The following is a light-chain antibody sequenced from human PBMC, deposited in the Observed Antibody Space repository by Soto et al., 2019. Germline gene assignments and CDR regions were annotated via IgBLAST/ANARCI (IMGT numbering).Light chain of an antibody. CDR3: AAWEDSLSGYVV. J-gene: IGLJ2*01. CDR1: SSNIGSNY. Sequence: QSVLTQPPSASGTPGQRVTISCSGSSSNIGSNYVYWYQQLPGTAPKLLIYRNNQRPSGVPDRFSGSKSGTSASLAISGLRSEEEADYYWAAWEDSLSGYVVFGGGTKLTVL. CDR2: RNN. V-gene: IGLV1-47*01.